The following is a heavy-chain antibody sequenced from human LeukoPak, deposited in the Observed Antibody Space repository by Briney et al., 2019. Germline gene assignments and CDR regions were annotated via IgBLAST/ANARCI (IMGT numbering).Heavy chain of an antibody. CDR2: IYYSGST. V-gene: IGHV4-59*01. CDR3: ARQGQLNFDY. Sequence: SETLSLTCTVSGGSISSYYWSWIRQPPGKGLEWIGYIYYSGSTNYNPSLKSRVTISVDTSKNQFSLKLSSVTAADTAVYYCARQGQLNFDYWGQGTLVTVYS. D-gene: IGHD5-18*01. J-gene: IGHJ4*02. CDR1: GGSISSYY.